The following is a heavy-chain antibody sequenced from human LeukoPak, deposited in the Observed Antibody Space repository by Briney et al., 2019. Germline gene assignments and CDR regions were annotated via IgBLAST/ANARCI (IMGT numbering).Heavy chain of an antibody. Sequence: GASVKVSCKASGYTFTSYGISWVRQAPGQGLEWMGWISAYNGNTSYAQKLQGRVTMTTDTSTSTAYMELRSLRSDDTAVYYCARDRKRITGNSKNWFDPWGQGTLVTVSS. CDR1: GYTFTSYG. J-gene: IGHJ5*02. CDR2: ISAYNGNT. D-gene: IGHD1-20*01. V-gene: IGHV1-18*01. CDR3: ARDRKRITGNSKNWFDP.